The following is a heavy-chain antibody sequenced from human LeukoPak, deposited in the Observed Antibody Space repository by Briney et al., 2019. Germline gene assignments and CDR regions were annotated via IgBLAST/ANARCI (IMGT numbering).Heavy chain of an antibody. V-gene: IGHV3-11*04. Sequence: PGGSLRLSCAASGFTFSDYYMSWIRQAPGKGLEWVSYISSSGSTIYYADSVKGRFTISRDNAKSSLYLQMNSLRAEDTAVYYCARDTYYYDSSGYYPPGTLDYWGQGTLVTASS. D-gene: IGHD3-22*01. CDR3: ARDTYYYDSSGYYPPGTLDY. J-gene: IGHJ4*02. CDR1: GFTFSDYY. CDR2: ISSSGSTI.